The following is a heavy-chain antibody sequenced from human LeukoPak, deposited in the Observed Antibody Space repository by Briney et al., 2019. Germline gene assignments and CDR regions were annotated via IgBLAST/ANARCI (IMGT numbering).Heavy chain of an antibody. CDR2: IRYDGSHN. CDR3: VRGVNSYYYYMDV. V-gene: IGHV3-30*02. J-gene: IGHJ6*03. Sequence: GGSLRLSCAASGFTFSSYGMHWVRQAPGKGLEWVAFIRYDGSHNYYADSVKGRFTISRDNSKNTMYLQMNSLRAEDTAVYHSVRGVNSYYYYMDVWGKGTTVTVSS. D-gene: IGHD3-10*01. CDR1: GFTFSSYG.